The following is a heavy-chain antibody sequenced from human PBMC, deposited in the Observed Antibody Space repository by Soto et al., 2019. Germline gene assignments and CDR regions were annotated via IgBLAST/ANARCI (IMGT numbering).Heavy chain of an antibody. Sequence: SETLSLTSTVSGHSISSLGYYWGWIRQPPGKGLEWIGTIYDSGSTYYNPSLKSRVTISVDTSKNQFSLKLSSVTAADTAVYYCARLNGYCVSISCHGYYGMDVWGQGTTVT. J-gene: IGHJ6*02. V-gene: IGHV4-39*01. CDR3: ARLNGYCVSISCHGYYGMDV. CDR1: GHSISSLGYY. D-gene: IGHD2-2*03. CDR2: IYDSGST.